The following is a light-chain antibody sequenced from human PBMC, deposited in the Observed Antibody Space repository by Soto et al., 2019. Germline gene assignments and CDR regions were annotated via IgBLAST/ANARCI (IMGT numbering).Light chain of an antibody. Sequence: DIQMTQYPSTLSASVGDRVTITCRASQSISTWLAWYQHKPGKAPNLLIYKASSLESGVPSRFNGSGSGTEFSLTISSLQPNDVATYYFQQYGRYRTFGQGTKVEI. J-gene: IGKJ1*01. CDR2: KAS. CDR3: QQYGRYRT. CDR1: QSISTW. V-gene: IGKV1-5*03.